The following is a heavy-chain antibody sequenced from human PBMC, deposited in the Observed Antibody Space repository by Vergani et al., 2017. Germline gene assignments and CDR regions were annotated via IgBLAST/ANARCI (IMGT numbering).Heavy chain of an antibody. CDR1: GFTFSSYG. D-gene: IGHD1-26*01. CDR3: ARDLREGANIDY. CDR2: ISYDGSNK. J-gene: IGHJ4*02. Sequence: QVQLVESGGGVVQPGRSLRLSCAASGFTFSSYGMHWVRQAPGKGLEWVAVISYDGSNKYYADSVKGRFTISRDNSKNTLYLQMNSLRAEDTAVYYCARDLREGANIDYWGQGTLVTVSS. V-gene: IGHV3-30*03.